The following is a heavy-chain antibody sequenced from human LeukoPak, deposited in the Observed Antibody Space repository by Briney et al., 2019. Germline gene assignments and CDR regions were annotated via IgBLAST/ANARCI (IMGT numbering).Heavy chain of an antibody. V-gene: IGHV1-8*02. CDR3: ARGFIPNWFDP. J-gene: IGHJ5*02. CDR2: MNPNSGNT. CDR1: GYTFTSYG. Sequence: ASVKVSCKASGYTFTSYGISWVRQAPGQGLEWMGWMNPNSGNTGYAQKFQGRVTMTRNTSISTAYMELSSLRSEDTAVYYCARGFIPNWFDPWGQGTLVTVSS.